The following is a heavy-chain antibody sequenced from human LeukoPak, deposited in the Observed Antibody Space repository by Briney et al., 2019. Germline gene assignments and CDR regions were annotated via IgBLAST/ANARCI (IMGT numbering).Heavy chain of an antibody. V-gene: IGHV3-30*04. CDR3: ARDLVGYGGGFDY. Sequence: GGSLRLSCAGSGFTFSSYSIDWVRQVSGKGLEGVAVISYDGSNKYYADSVKGRFTISRDNSRNTVYLQMNSLRPEDTAVYSCARDLVGYGGGFDYWGQGTLVTVSS. J-gene: IGHJ4*02. CDR2: ISYDGSNK. CDR1: GFTFSSYS. D-gene: IGHD4-23*01.